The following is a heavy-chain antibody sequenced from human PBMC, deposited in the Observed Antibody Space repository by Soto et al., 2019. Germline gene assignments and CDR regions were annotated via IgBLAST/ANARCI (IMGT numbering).Heavy chain of an antibody. CDR3: ARDFDSSGYYGPVGAFDI. D-gene: IGHD3-22*01. J-gene: IGHJ3*02. CDR1: RFTFSSYT. CDR2: ISSSTTYI. V-gene: IGHV3-21*03. Sequence: EVQLVESGGGLVKPGGSLRLSCSASRFTFSSYTMNWVRQAPGKGLEWDSSISSSTTYIYYADSVKGRFTISRDNAKNSLYLQVNSLRAEDTAVYYCARDFDSSGYYGPVGAFDICGQGTMVTVSS.